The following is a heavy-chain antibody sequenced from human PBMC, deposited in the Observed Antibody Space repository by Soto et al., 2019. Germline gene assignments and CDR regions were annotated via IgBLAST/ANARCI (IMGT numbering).Heavy chain of an antibody. CDR2: IVVGSGNT. CDR3: ARVFFGGSYYFDY. D-gene: IGHD1-26*01. J-gene: IGHJ4*02. CDR1: GFTFTSSA. Sequence: SVKVSCKASGFTFTSSAVQWVRQARGQRLEWIGWIVVGSGNTNYAQKFQERVTITRDMSTSTAYMELSSLRSEDTAVYYCARVFFGGSYYFDYWGQGTLVTVSS. V-gene: IGHV1-58*01.